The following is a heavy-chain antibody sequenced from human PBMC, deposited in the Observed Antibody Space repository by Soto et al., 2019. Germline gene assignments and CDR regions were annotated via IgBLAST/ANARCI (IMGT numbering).Heavy chain of an antibody. CDR1: GFTFSSYA. V-gene: IGHV3-30-3*01. Sequence: PGGSLRLSCAASGFTFSSYAMHWVRQAPGKGLEWVAVISYDGSNKYYADSVKGRFTISRDNSENTLYLQMNSLRAEDTAVYYCARVLGGGSHYDHYYYYYGMDVWGQGTTVTVSS. D-gene: IGHD1-26*01. CDR2: ISYDGSNK. CDR3: ARVLGGGSHYDHYYYYYGMDV. J-gene: IGHJ6*02.